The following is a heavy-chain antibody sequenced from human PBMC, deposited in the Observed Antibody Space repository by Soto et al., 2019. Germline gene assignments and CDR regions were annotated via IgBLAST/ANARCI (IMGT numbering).Heavy chain of an antibody. Sequence: PGGSLRLSCAASGFTFSSYGMHWVRQAPGKGLEWVAVISYDGSNKYYADSVKGRFTISRDNSKNTLYLQMNSLRAEDTAVCYCAKLEGMTTVTTDAFDIWGQGTMVTVSS. CDR3: AKLEGMTTVTTDAFDI. CDR1: GFTFSSYG. CDR2: ISYDGSNK. V-gene: IGHV3-30*18. J-gene: IGHJ3*02. D-gene: IGHD4-17*01.